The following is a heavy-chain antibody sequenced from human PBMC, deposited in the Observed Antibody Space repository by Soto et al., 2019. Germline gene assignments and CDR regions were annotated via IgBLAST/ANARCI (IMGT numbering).Heavy chain of an antibody. CDR2: IIPIFGTA. D-gene: IGHD3-22*01. V-gene: IGHV1-69*01. CDR3: ARGRVVVIFPFDY. CDR1: GGTFSSYA. Sequence: VKVSCKASGGTFSSYAISWVRQAPGQGLEWMGVIIPIFGTANDAQKFQGRVTITADESTSTAYMELSSLRSEDTAVYYCARGRVVVIFPFDYWGQGTLVTVSS. J-gene: IGHJ4*02.